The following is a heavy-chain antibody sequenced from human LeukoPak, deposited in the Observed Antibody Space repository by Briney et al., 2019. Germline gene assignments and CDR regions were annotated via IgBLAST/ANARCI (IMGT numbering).Heavy chain of an antibody. CDR2: IYYSGST. D-gene: IGHD2-21*01. CDR3: ASYSSASAFDY. V-gene: IGHV4-30-4*08. Sequence: SQTLSLTCTVCGGSISSGDYYWSWIRQPPGKGLEWIGYIYYSGSTYYNPSLKSRVTISVDTSKNQFSLKLSSVTAADTAVYYCASYSSASAFDYWGQGTLVTVSS. CDR1: GGSISSGDYY. J-gene: IGHJ4*02.